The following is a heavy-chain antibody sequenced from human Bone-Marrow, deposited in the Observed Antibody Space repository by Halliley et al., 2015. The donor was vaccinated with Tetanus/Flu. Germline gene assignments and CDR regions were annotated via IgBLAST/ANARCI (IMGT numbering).Heavy chain of an antibody. Sequence: EGVGRIRNKASSYPTEYAASVKGRFTISRDDSKNSLYLQMNSLKTEDTAVYYCARDSGIYFIDYWGQGTLVTVSS. D-gene: IGHD1-26*01. J-gene: IGHJ4*02. V-gene: IGHV3-72*01. CDR2: IRNKASSYPT. CDR3: ARDSGIYFIDY.